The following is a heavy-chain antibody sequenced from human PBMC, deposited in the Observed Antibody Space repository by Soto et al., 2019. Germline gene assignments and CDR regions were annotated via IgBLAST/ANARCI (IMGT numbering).Heavy chain of an antibody. D-gene: IGHD6-13*01. CDR1: GASISSYY. J-gene: IGHJ4*02. CDR2: IYYSGST. CDR3: ARYGDLYSRRWYGSAFH. Sequence: SESLSLTCTVSGASISSYYWSWIRQPPGKELEWNGYIYYSGSTSYNPSLKSRDTISVDASKNQFSLKVSSVTAADTAVDYCARYGDLYSRRWYGSAFHWGEGTLVTVSS. V-gene: IGHV4-59*01.